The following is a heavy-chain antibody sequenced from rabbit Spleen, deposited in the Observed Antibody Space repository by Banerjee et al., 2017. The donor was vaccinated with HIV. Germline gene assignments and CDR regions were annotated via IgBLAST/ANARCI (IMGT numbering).Heavy chain of an antibody. CDR2: INTVTGKS. CDR1: GVDFSNYNF. D-gene: IGHD3-3*01. J-gene: IGHJ4*01. V-gene: IGHV1S40*01. Sequence: LVESGGDLVQPGASLTVTCTASGVDFSNYNFMCWVRQAPGKGLEWIACINTVTGKSVYASWAKGRFIMSRTSSTTVTLQMTSLTAADTATYFCARDLVVAIGWNFNLWGPGTLVTVS. CDR3: ARDLVVAIGWNFNL.